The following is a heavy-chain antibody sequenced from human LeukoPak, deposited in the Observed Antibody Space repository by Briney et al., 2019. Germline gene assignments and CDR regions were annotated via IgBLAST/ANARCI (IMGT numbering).Heavy chain of an antibody. J-gene: IGHJ5*02. CDR3: ARAGSSIAARRDYNWFDP. D-gene: IGHD6-6*01. Sequence: SVKVSCKASGGTFSSYAISWVRQAPGQGLEWMGGIIPIFGTANYAQKFQGKVTITTDESTSTAYMELSSLRSEDTAVYYCARAGSSIAARRDYNWFDPWGQGTLVTVSS. V-gene: IGHV1-69*05. CDR1: GGTFSSYA. CDR2: IIPIFGTA.